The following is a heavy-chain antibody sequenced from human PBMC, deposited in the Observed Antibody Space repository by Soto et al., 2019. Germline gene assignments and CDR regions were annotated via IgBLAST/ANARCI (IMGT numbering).Heavy chain of an antibody. J-gene: IGHJ4*02. CDR2: IYYSGST. D-gene: IGHD3-3*01. CDR3: ARGPLYDFWSGYFYYFDY. Sequence: SETLSLTCTVSGGSISSYYWSWIRQPPGKGLEWIGYIYYSGSTNYNPSLKSRVTISVDTSKNQFSLKLSSVTAADTAVYYCARGPLYDFWSGYFYYFDYWGQGTLVTVSS. V-gene: IGHV4-59*01. CDR1: GGSISSYY.